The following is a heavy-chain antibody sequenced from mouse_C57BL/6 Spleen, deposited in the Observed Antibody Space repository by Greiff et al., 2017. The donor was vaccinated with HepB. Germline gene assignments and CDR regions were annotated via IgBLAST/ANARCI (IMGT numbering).Heavy chain of an antibody. Sequence: EVKVEESGGGLVQPGGSMKLSCAASGFTFSDAWMDWVRQSPEKGLEWVAEIRNKANNHATYYAESVKGRFTISRDDSKSSVYLQMNSLRAEDTGIYYCTRPSRRLYGRSPYYAMDYWGQGTSVTVSS. V-gene: IGHV6-6*01. CDR2: IRNKANNHAT. CDR1: GFTFSDAW. CDR3: TRPSRRLYGRSPYYAMDY. J-gene: IGHJ4*01. D-gene: IGHD1-1*01.